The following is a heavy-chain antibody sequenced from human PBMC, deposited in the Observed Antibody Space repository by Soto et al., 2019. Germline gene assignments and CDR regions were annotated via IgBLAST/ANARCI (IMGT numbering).Heavy chain of an antibody. CDR2: IWYDGSQK. CDR3: ARELRITVSGVVFPDVFDY. J-gene: IGHJ4*02. D-gene: IGHD3-3*01. V-gene: IGHV3-33*01. CDR1: GFTFSTYG. Sequence: GGSLRLSCAASGFTFSTYGMHWVRQAPGKGLEWVAVIWYDGSQKYYADSVKGRFTISRDNSKNTMDLQMSSLRAEDTAVYYCARELRITVSGVVFPDVFDYWGLGSLVIVSS.